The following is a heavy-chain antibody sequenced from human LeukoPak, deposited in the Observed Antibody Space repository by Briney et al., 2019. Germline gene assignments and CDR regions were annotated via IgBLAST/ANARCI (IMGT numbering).Heavy chain of an antibody. J-gene: IGHJ6*02. CDR3: ARGRLELGMDV. CDR2: IYYSGST. CDR1: GGSISRYY. D-gene: IGHD1-7*01. V-gene: IGHV4-59*01. Sequence: SEPLSLTCTVSGGSISRYYWSWIRQPPGKALEWIGYIYYSGSTNYNPSLKSRVTISVDTSKNQFSLKLSSVTAADTAVYYCARGRLELGMDVWGQGTTVTVSS.